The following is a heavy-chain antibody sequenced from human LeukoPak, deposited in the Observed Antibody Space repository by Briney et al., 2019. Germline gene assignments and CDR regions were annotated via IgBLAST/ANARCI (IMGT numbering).Heavy chain of an antibody. D-gene: IGHD2-2*01. V-gene: IGHV4-59*01. J-gene: IGHJ4*02. Sequence: PSETLSLTCTVSGGSISSYYWSWIRQPPGKGLEWLGYIYYSGSTNYNPSLKSRVTISVDTSKNQFCLKLSSVTAADTAVYYCARFVVVPAAFDYWGQGTLVTVSS. CDR2: IYYSGST. CDR1: GGSISSYY. CDR3: ARFVVVPAAFDY.